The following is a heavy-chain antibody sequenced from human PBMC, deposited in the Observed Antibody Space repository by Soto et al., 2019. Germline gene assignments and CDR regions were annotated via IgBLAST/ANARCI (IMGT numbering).Heavy chain of an antibody. D-gene: IGHD4-17*01. V-gene: IGHV3-72*01. CDR2: ARNRANSFTT. CDR1: GFTFTDHY. CDR3: ARELMTTVTYFDY. Sequence: GGSLRLSCAASGFTFTDHYMDWVRQAPGRGLEWVGRARNRANSFTTEYAASVKGRFTIFRDDSKNSLFLQMSSLKTEDTAVYYCARELMTTVTYFDYWGQGALVTVSS. J-gene: IGHJ4*02.